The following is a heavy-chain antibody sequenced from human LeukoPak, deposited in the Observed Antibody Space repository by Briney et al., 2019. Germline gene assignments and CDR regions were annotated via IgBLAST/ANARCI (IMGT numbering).Heavy chain of an antibody. V-gene: IGHV1-2*02. CDR2: INPKTGAA. Sequence: ASVKVSCKASGYIFSDYYMHWVRQAPGQGLEWLGWINPKTGAADYALQFRGRITMTRDTSINTDYMEMKRVTSDDTAVYYCARGAEAETSPLDYWGQGTLVTVSS. J-gene: IGHJ4*02. D-gene: IGHD6-13*01. CDR1: GYIFSDYY. CDR3: ARGAEAETSPLDY.